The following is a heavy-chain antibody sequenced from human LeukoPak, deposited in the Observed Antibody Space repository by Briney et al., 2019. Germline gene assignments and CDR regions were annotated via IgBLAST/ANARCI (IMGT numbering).Heavy chain of an antibody. CDR1: GGSLSSYY. V-gene: IGHV4-59*01. J-gene: IGHJ4*02. D-gene: IGHD3-10*01. CDR2: IYYSGST. Sequence: PSETLSLTCTVSGGSLSSYYWSWIRQPPGKGLEWIGYIYYSGSTNYNPTLKSRVTISVDTSKNQFSLKLSSVTAADTAVYYCARSGVGFGGPAFDDWGQGTLVTVSS. CDR3: ARSGVGFGGPAFDD.